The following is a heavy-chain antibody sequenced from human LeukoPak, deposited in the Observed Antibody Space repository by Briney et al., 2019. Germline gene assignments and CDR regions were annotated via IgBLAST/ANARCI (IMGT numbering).Heavy chain of an antibody. CDR1: GFTFSSYG. V-gene: IGHV3-30*03. D-gene: IGHD1-1*01. CDR2: VSYDGSNK. Sequence: GGSLRLSCAASGFTFSSYGMHWVRQAPGKGLEWVAVVSYDGSNKYYADSVKGRFTISRDNSKNSLYLQMNSLGTEDTALYYCARDNEAWYFDLWGRGTPVTVSS. J-gene: IGHJ2*01. CDR3: ARDNEAWYFDL.